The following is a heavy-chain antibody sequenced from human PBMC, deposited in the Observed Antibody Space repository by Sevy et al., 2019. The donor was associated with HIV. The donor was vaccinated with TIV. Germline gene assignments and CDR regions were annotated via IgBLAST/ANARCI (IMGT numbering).Heavy chain of an antibody. V-gene: IGHV3-74*01. D-gene: IGHD1-26*01. CDR3: VKSVGVSRGFDY. J-gene: IGHJ4*02. Sequence: GGSLRLSCAASGFTFSSNWLHWVRQAPEKGLVWVSRINSDGSSTTYADSVKGRFTISRDNAKNTLYLQMNSLRAEDTAVYYCVKSVGVSRGFDYWGQGTLVTVSS. CDR1: GFTFSSNW. CDR2: INSDGSST.